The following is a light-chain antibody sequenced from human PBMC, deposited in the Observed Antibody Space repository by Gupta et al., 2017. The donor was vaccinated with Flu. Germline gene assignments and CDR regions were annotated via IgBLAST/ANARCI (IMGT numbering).Light chain of an antibody. CDR1: ALSNEY. V-gene: IGLV3-25*02. CDR2: RDS. CDR3: QSSDSSASYV. Sequence: SYDLTQPPSVSVSPAPTARITCSGDALSNEYVYWYQQKPGQAPVLVLYRDSERRSGIPERFSGSRSGTTITLTISGVQAEAEDDYYCQSSDSSASYVFGSGTKVTVL. J-gene: IGLJ1*01.